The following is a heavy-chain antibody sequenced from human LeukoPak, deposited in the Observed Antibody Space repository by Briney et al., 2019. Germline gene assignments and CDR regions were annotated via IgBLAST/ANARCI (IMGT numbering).Heavy chain of an antibody. Sequence: PGGSLRLSCAASGFTFDDYGMHWVRQVPGKGLEWVSGISWNSGSIGYADSVKGRFTISRDNAKNTLYLQMNSLRAEDTAVYYCVREHYSSSSFSPSPFDYWGQGTLVTVSS. D-gene: IGHD6-6*01. J-gene: IGHJ4*02. CDR2: ISWNSGSI. CDR1: GFTFDDYG. V-gene: IGHV3-9*01. CDR3: VREHYSSSSFSPSPFDY.